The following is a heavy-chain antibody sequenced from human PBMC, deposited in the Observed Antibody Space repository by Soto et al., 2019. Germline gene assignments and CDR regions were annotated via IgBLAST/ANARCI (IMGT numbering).Heavy chain of an antibody. CDR3: ARVYTVTTAKAIPYYFDY. D-gene: IGHD4-17*01. Sequence: SETLSLTCAVYGGSFSGYYWSWIRQPPGKGLEWIGEINHSGSTNYNPSLKSRVTISVDTSKNQFSLKLSSVTAADTAVYYCARVYTVTTAKAIPYYFDYWGQGTLVTVSS. V-gene: IGHV4-34*01. CDR1: GGSFSGYY. J-gene: IGHJ4*02. CDR2: INHSGST.